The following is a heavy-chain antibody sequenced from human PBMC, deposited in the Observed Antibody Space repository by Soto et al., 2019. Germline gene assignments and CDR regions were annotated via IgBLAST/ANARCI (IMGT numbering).Heavy chain of an antibody. CDR3: AKNGGSYDFWGYYMDV. CDR1: GFTFSSYA. J-gene: IGHJ6*03. Sequence: EVQLLESGGGLVQPGGSLRLSCAASGFTFSSYAMSWVRQAPGKGLEWVSAISGSGGSTYYADSVKGRFTISRDNSKNTLYLQMNSLRAGDTAVYYCAKNGGSYDFWGYYMDVWGKGTTVTVSS. V-gene: IGHV3-23*01. CDR2: ISGSGGST. D-gene: IGHD3-3*01.